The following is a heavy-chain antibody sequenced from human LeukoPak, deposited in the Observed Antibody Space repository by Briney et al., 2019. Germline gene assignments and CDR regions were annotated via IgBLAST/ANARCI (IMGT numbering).Heavy chain of an antibody. D-gene: IGHD5-24*01. Sequence: GASVKVSCKASGYTFTGYYMHWVRQAPGQGLEWMGWINPNRGGTNYAQKFQGRVTMTRDTSISTAYMELSRLRSDDTAVYYCARDVRRWLQFGLGYWGQGTLVTVSS. CDR1: GYTFTGYY. CDR3: ARDVRRWLQFGLGY. CDR2: INPNRGGT. V-gene: IGHV1-2*02. J-gene: IGHJ4*02.